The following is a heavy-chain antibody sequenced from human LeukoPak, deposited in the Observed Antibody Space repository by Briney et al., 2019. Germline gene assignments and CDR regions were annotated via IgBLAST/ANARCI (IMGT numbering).Heavy chain of an antibody. D-gene: IGHD7-27*01. V-gene: IGHV3-7*03. J-gene: IGHJ4*02. CDR1: GFSLSSYW. Sequence: GGSLRLSCVASGFSLSSYWMSWVRQAPGKGLEWVANIKEDGREKYYVDSVKGRFTISRDNAKNSLYLQMNSLRAEDTAVYYCARDPNWGSPSGYFDYWGQGTLVTVSS. CDR3: ARDPNWGSPSGYFDY. CDR2: IKEDGREK.